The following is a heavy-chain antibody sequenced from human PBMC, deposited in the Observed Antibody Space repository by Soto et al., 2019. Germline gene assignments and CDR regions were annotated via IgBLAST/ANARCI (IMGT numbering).Heavy chain of an antibody. CDR3: ARGGLELNLVAGMDV. CDR1: GGTFSSYA. J-gene: IGHJ6*02. CDR2: FIPIFGTA. D-gene: IGHD1-7*01. Sequence: QVQLVQSGAEVKKPGSSVKVSCKASGGTFSSYAISWVRQAPGQGLEWMGGFIPIFGTANYAQKFQGRVTITADKSTSTAYRELSSLRSEDTAVYYCARGGLELNLVAGMDVWCQGTTVTVSS. V-gene: IGHV1-69*06.